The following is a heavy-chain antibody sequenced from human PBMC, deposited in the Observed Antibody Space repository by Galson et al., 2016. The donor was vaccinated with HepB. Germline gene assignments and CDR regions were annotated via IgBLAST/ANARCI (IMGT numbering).Heavy chain of an antibody. V-gene: IGHV4-31*03. D-gene: IGHD3-3*01. CDR2: IYCSGST. Sequence: TLSLTCTVSGGSISSGGYYWSWIRQHPGKGLEWIGYIYCSGSTYYNPSLKSRVTIPVDTSKNQFSLRLRSVTAADTAVYYCAKYHRFLFDPWGQGTLVTVSS. J-gene: IGHJ5*02. CDR1: GGSISSGGYY. CDR3: AKYHRFLFDP.